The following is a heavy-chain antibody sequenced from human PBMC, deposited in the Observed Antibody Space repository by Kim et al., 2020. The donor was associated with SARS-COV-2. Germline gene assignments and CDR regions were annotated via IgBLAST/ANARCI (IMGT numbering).Heavy chain of an antibody. CDR1: GFTFSAYW. Sequence: GGSLRLSCAASGFTFSAYWMNWVRQAPGKGLEWVANINQDGSEKYYVDSVKGRFTISRDNAKNSLYLQMSSLRAEDTAVYYCARTDCSGYYGAEDYHGMDVWGQGTTVTVSS. CDR3: ARTDCSGYYGAEDYHGMDV. CDR2: INQDGSEK. D-gene: IGHD3-10*01. V-gene: IGHV3-7*03. J-gene: IGHJ6*02.